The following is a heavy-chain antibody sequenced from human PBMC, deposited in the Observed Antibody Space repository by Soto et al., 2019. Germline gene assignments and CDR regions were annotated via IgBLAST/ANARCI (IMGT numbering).Heavy chain of an antibody. D-gene: IGHD3-10*01. Sequence: SETLSLTCTVSGGSISSGDYYWSWIRQPPGKGLEWIGYIYYSGSTYYNPSLKSRVTISVDTSKNQFSLKLSSVTAADTAVYYCARETYYGSGSYYNGGYYYYGMDVWGQGTTVTVSS. J-gene: IGHJ6*02. CDR1: GGSISSGDYY. CDR2: IYYSGST. V-gene: IGHV4-30-4*01. CDR3: ARETYYGSGSYYNGGYYYYGMDV.